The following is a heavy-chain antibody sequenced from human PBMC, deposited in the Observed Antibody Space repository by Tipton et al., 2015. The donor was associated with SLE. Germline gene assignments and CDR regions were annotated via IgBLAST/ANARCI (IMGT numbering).Heavy chain of an antibody. V-gene: IGHV4-38-2*01. CDR1: GYSISSGYY. D-gene: IGHD3-10*01. CDR3: ARSSATGFYYMDV. J-gene: IGHJ6*03. Sequence: TLSLTCDVSGYSISSGYYWGWIRQPPGKGLEWIGSIYHLGSTHHNPSLKSRVTISVDTSKNEFSLKLSSVTAADTAVYYCARSSATGFYYMDVWSKGTTVAVSS. CDR2: IYHLGST.